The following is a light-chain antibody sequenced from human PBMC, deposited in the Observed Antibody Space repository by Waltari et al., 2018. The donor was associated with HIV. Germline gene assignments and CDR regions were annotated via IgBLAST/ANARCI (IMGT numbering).Light chain of an antibody. CDR1: SSDIGLYNL. J-gene: IGLJ2*01. CDR3: SSFTSSRTVI. Sequence: QSALTQPASVSGSPGQSISIPCTGTSSDIGLYNLVSWYQQLPDGASQLILFGVNIRPEYGSLRFSGSKAGATASRTISGLQAGDEAVYFCSSFTSSRTVIFGGGTKVTVL. CDR2: GVN. V-gene: IGLV2-14*01.